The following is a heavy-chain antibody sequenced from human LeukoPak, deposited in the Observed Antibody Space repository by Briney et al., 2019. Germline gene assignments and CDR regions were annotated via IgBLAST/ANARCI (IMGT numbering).Heavy chain of an antibody. D-gene: IGHD3-22*01. CDR1: GFTFSGYG. V-gene: IGHV3-23*01. Sequence: GGSLRLSCAASGFTFSGYGMIWVRQAPGKGLEWVSAISGSGASTYYADSVKGRFTISRDNSKNTLYLQMNSLRAEDTAVYYCAKDPHYYDSSGHPQDDAFDIWGQGTMVTVSS. J-gene: IGHJ3*02. CDR2: ISGSGAST. CDR3: AKDPHYYDSSGHPQDDAFDI.